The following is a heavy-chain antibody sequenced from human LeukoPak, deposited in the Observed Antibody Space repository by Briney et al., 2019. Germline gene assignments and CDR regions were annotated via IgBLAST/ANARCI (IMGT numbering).Heavy chain of an antibody. J-gene: IGHJ4*02. V-gene: IGHV4-59*08. D-gene: IGHD1-26*01. CDR3: ARHGGSYFYY. CDR2: IYYSGTT. Sequence: SETLSLTCTVSGGSISNYYWSWTRQAPGKGLEWIGYIYYSGTTKYNPSLMSRVTISVDTSKNQFSLRLSSVAAGDTAVYYCARHGGSYFYYWGQGTLVTVSS. CDR1: GGSISNYY.